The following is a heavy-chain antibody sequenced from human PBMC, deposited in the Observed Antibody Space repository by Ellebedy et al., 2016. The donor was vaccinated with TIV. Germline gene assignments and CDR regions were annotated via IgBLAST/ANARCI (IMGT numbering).Heavy chain of an antibody. CDR3: ARDVGQQLVPYWYFDL. V-gene: IGHV1-2*02. Sequence: ASVKVSCKASGYTFTGDYMYWVRQAPGQGLEWRGWINPKSGGTKYAQKFQGRVTMTRDTSVSTACMELSRRRSDDTAVYYCARDVGQQLVPYWYFDLWGRGTLVTVSS. CDR1: GYTFTGDY. D-gene: IGHD6-13*01. CDR2: INPKSGGT. J-gene: IGHJ2*01.